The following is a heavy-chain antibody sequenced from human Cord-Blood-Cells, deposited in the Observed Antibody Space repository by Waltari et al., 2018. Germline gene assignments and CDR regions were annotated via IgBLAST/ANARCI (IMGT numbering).Heavy chain of an antibody. CDR3: AEEGSGSYFDY. D-gene: IGHD1-26*01. CDR2: INPNSGGT. J-gene: IGHJ4*02. Sequence: QVQLVQSGAEVKKPGASVKVSCKASGYTFTGYYMHWVRQAPGQGLEWMGRINPNSGGTNYAQKCQGRVTMTRDTSISTAYMELSRLRSDDTAVYYCAEEGSGSYFDYWAREPWSPSPQ. CDR1: GYTFTGYY. V-gene: IGHV1-2*06.